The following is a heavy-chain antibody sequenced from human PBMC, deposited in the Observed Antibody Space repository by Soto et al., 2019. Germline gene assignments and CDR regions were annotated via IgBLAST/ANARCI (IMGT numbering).Heavy chain of an antibody. CDR2: IIPILGTV. J-gene: IGHJ3*02. CDR1: GGTFSSYA. Sequence: QVQLVQSGAEVKKPGSSVKVSCKASGGTFSSYAISWVRQAPGQGLEWMGGIIPILGTVNYAQKFQGRVTIPAVQSTSTAYMELSSLRSEDKAVYYCARDFGVAGTLAFDIWGQGTMVTVSS. D-gene: IGHD6-19*01. V-gene: IGHV1-69*01. CDR3: ARDFGVAGTLAFDI.